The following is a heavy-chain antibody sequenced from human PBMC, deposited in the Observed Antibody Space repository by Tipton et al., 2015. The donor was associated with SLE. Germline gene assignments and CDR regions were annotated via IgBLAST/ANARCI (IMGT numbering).Heavy chain of an antibody. D-gene: IGHD1-14*01. Sequence: TLSLTCNVFGASISSGGSCWNWIRQRPGKGLEWIGYIHHSGTTYYNPSLKSRVTISRDTSQNQFSLKVNSVTAADTAVYYCARGERKVRLTDYWGQGTLVTVSS. CDR2: IHHSGTT. J-gene: IGHJ4*02. CDR3: ARGERKVRLTDY. CDR1: GASISSGGSC. V-gene: IGHV4-31*03.